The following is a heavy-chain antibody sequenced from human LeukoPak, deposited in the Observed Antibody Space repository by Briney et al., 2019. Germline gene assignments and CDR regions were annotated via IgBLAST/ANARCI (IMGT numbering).Heavy chain of an antibody. D-gene: IGHD3-10*01. CDR3: ATTPLIYYYGSGSYYNGFDY. CDR2: INHSGST. Sequence: SETLSLTCAVYGGSFSGYYWSWIRRPPGKGLEWIGEINHSGSTNYNPSLKSRVTISVDTSKNQFSLKLSSVTAADTAVYYCATTPLIYYYGSGSYYNGFDYWGQGTLVTVSS. CDR1: GGSFSGYY. J-gene: IGHJ4*02. V-gene: IGHV4-34*01.